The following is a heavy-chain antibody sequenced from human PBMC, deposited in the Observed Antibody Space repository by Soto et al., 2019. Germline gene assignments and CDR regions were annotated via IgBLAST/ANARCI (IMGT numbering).Heavy chain of an antibody. Sequence: SVKVSCKPSGYSFTNYHMHWLRQAPGQGLEWMGRVIPNLGVTNYAKKFQGRFTIVVDTSTSTAYMELNSLRYEDTAVYYCARDKGYCSDTSCPDFDYWGQGTLVTVSS. CDR2: VIPNLGVT. V-gene: IGHV1-69*04. CDR3: ARDKGYCSDTSCPDFDY. D-gene: IGHD2-15*01. J-gene: IGHJ4*02. CDR1: GYSFTNYH.